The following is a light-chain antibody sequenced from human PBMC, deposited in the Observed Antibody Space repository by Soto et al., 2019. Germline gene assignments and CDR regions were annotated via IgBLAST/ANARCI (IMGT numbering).Light chain of an antibody. CDR1: QSVSSSY. CDR3: QQDGSSLRT. J-gene: IGKJ4*01. Sequence: PCATPLTPSERATLSCSASQSVSSSYLAWYPQKPGQAPRLLIYGASSRATGIPDRFSCSGAGTECTRTISRLEPEDVAVDYCQQDGSSLRTFGGGTQVDIK. CDR2: GAS. V-gene: IGKV3-20*01.